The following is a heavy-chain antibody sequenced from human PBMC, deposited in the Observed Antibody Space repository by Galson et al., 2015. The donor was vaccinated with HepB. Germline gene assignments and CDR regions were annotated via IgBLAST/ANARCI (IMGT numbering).Heavy chain of an antibody. V-gene: IGHV3-20*01. CDR1: GFTFDDYG. CDR2: INWNGGST. Sequence: SLRLSCAASGFTFDDYGMSWVRQAPGKGLEWVSGINWNGGSTGYADSVKGRFTISRDNAKNSLYLQMNSLRAEDTALYHCARDFDPGQYGSGSGAFDIWGQGTMVTVSS. J-gene: IGHJ3*02. D-gene: IGHD3-10*01. CDR3: ARDFDPGQYGSGSGAFDI.